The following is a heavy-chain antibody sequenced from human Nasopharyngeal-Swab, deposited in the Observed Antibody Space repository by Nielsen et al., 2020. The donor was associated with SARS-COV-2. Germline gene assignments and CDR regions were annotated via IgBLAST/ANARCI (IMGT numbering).Heavy chain of an antibody. J-gene: IGHJ3*02. V-gene: IGHV3-21*01. CDR3: AREERITEDPSITIFGVVITPGAFDI. CDR2: ISSSSSYI. D-gene: IGHD3-3*01. Sequence: VRQAPGKGLEWVSSISSSSSYIYYADSVKGRFTISRDNAKNSLYLQMNSLRAEDTAVYYCAREERITEDPSITIFGVVITPGAFDIWGQGTMVTVSS.